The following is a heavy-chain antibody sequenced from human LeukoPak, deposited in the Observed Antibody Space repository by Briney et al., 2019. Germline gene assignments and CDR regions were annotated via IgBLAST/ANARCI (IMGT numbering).Heavy chain of an antibody. D-gene: IGHD3-22*01. CDR2: ISSSSSYI. V-gene: IGHV3-21*01. Sequence: GGSLRLSCAASGFTFSSYSMNWVRQAPGKGLELVSSISSSSSYIYYADSVKGRFTISRDNAKNSLYLQMNSLRAEDTAVYYCARDPIVEDAFDIWGQGTMVTVSS. CDR3: ARDPIVEDAFDI. J-gene: IGHJ3*02. CDR1: GFTFSSYS.